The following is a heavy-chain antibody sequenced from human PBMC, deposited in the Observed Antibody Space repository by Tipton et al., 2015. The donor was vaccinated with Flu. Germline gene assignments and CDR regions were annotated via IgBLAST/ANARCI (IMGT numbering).Heavy chain of an antibody. D-gene: IGHD5-12*01. V-gene: IGHV3-53*01. CDR1: GFTVSSNY. J-gene: IGHJ4*02. CDR3: ATCGYDFDY. Sequence: SLRLSCAASGFTVSSNYMSWVRQAPGKGLEWVSVIYSGGSTYYADSVKGRFTISRDNYKNILYLHMNSLRAEDTAVYYCATCGYDFDYWGQGTLVTVSS. CDR2: IYSGGST.